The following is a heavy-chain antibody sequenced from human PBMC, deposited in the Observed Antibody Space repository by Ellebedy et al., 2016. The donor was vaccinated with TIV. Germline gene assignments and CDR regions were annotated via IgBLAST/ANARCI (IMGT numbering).Heavy chain of an antibody. CDR2: IYHSGTT. CDR3: ARDYTSYRFDP. CDR1: GYSISSGYF. Sequence: MPSETLSLTCTVSGYSISSGYFWVWLRQPPGKGLEWIGRIYHSGTTYYNPSLKSRVTISVDTSKNQFSLNLSSVPAADTAVYYCARDYTSYRFDPWGQGTLVTVSS. V-gene: IGHV4-38-2*02. J-gene: IGHJ5*02.